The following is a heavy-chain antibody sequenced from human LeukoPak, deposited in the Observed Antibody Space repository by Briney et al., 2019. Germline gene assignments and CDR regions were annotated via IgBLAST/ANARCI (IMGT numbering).Heavy chain of an antibody. V-gene: IGHV3-30*04. Sequence: GGSLRLSCAASGFTFSSYAMHWVRQAPGKGLEWVAVISYDGSNKYYADSVKGRFTISRDNSKNTLYLQMNSLRAEDTAVYYCAKAAIITMIVEGFDYWGQGTLVTVSS. D-gene: IGHD3-22*01. CDR1: GFTFSSYA. J-gene: IGHJ4*02. CDR3: AKAAIITMIVEGFDY. CDR2: ISYDGSNK.